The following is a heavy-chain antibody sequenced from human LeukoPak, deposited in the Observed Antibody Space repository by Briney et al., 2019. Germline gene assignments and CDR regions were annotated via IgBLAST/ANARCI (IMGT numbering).Heavy chain of an antibody. CDR2: IKQDGSQE. Sequence: PGGSLRLSCAASRFTLSTYWMSWVRQAPGKGLEWVAHIKQDGSQEYYVDSVKGRFTISRDSAKNSLYLQMNSLRAEDTAVYYCARGVPYDSWSGPHYSDYWGQGTVVTVSS. V-gene: IGHV3-7*01. CDR1: RFTLSTYW. CDR3: ARGVPYDSWSGPHYSDY. D-gene: IGHD3-3*01. J-gene: IGHJ4*02.